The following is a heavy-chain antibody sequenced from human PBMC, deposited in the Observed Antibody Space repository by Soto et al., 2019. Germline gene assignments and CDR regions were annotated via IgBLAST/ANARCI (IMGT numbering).Heavy chain of an antibody. V-gene: IGHV5-51*01. CDR2: IYPGDSDT. CDR1: GYSFTIYW. J-gene: IGHJ6*02. Sequence: GESLKISCKGSGYSFTIYWIGWVRQMPGKGLEWMGIIYPGDSDTRYSPSFQGQVTISVDKYISTAYLQWSSLKASDTAMYYCASDGARVYYYSGDYYYYGMAVWGQGISVTGS. D-gene: IGHD3-22*01. CDR3: ASDGARVYYYSGDYYYYGMAV.